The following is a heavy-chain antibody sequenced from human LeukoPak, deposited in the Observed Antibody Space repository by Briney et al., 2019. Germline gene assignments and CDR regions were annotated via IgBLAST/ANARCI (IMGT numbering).Heavy chain of an antibody. CDR3: ARDQYDTWSRKGNFDS. CDR2: IKLDGSEK. CDR1: GFTFGKYW. V-gene: IGHV3-7*03. Sequence: GGSLRLSCVTSGFTFGKYWMSWVRQAPGKGLEWVANIKLDGSEKNYVDSVKGRFTISRDNTKNSLYLQMNSLRVEDTAVFYCARDQYDTWSRKGNFDSWGQGTLVIVSS. J-gene: IGHJ4*02. D-gene: IGHD3-3*01.